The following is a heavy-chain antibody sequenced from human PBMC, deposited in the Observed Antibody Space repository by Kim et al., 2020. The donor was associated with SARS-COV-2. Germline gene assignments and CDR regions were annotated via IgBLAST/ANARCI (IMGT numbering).Heavy chain of an antibody. Sequence: DPGMGRFTISRDNSKNTLYLQMNSLRAEDRADFYCARGITRGRGAPMDVWGQGTTVTVS. J-gene: IGHJ6*02. D-gene: IGHD3-10*01. V-gene: IGHV3-23*01. CDR3: ARGITRGRGAPMDV.